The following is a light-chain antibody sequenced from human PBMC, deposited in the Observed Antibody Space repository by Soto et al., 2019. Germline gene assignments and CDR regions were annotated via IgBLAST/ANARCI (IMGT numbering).Light chain of an antibody. CDR2: VAS. CDR3: QQLHRHPYT. J-gene: IGKJ2*01. V-gene: IGKV1-9*01. Sequence: IQLTQSPSSLSASVGDRVTITCRASQDISNYLAWYQQRPGKAPKLLIYVASTLQSGVPSRVGGSGSGTDFTLTISSLQPEEFATYYCQQLHRHPYTFGQGNKLEI. CDR1: QDISNY.